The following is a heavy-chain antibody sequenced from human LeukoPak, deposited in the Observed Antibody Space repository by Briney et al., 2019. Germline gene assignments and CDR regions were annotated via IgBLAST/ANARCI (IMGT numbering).Heavy chain of an antibody. J-gene: IGHJ4*02. CDR3: ARVRPWYSSSWYYFDY. Sequence: PSETLSLTCTVSGGSISSDYWSWIRQPPGKGLEWIGYICYSGSTNYNPSLKSRVTISVDTSKNQFSLKLSSVTAADTAAYYCARVRPWYSSSWYYFDYWGQGTLVTVSS. CDR1: GGSISSDY. CDR2: ICYSGST. V-gene: IGHV4-59*01. D-gene: IGHD6-13*01.